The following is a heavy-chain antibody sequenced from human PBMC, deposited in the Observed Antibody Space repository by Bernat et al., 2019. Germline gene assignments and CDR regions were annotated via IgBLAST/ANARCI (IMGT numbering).Heavy chain of an antibody. CDR3: ARDQLNYDFWSGYLGVGNDAFDI. CDR1: GFTFSSYS. V-gene: IGHV3-21*01. CDR2: ISSSSSYI. D-gene: IGHD3-3*01. Sequence: EVHLVESGGGLVQPGGSLRLSCAASGFTFSSYSMNWVRQAPGKGLEWVSSISSSSSYIYYADSVKGRFTISRDNAKNSLYLQMNSLRAEDTAVYYCARDQLNYDFWSGYLGVGNDAFDIWGQGTMVTVSS. J-gene: IGHJ3*02.